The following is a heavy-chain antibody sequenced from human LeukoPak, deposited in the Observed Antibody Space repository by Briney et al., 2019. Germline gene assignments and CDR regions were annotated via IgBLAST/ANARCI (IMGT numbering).Heavy chain of an antibody. Sequence: SQTLSLTCAVSGGSISSGGYSWSWIRQPPGKGLEWIGYIYHSGSTYYNPSLKSRVTISVDRSKNQFSLKLSSVTAADTAVYYCARAVPKGHFDYGGQGTLVTVSS. CDR2: IYHSGST. CDR1: GGSISSGGYS. D-gene: IGHD4-17*01. CDR3: ARAVPKGHFDY. V-gene: IGHV4-30-2*01. J-gene: IGHJ4*02.